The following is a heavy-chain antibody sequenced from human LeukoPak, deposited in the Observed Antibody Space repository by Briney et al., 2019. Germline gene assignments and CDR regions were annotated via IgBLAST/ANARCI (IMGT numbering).Heavy chain of an antibody. CDR3: AKSPLHCGGNSDDAFDI. CDR2: ISGDGGST. J-gene: IGHJ3*02. CDR1: GFTFDDYA. D-gene: IGHD4-23*01. Sequence: GGSLRLSCAASGFTFDDYAMHWVRQAPGKGLEWVSLISGDGGSTYYADSVKGRFTISRDNSKNSLYLQMNSLRTEDTAVYYCAKSPLHCGGNSDDAFDIWGQGTMVTVSS. V-gene: IGHV3-43*02.